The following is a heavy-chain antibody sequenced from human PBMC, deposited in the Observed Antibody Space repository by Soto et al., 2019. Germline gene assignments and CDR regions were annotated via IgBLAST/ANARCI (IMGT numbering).Heavy chain of an antibody. J-gene: IGHJ5*02. V-gene: IGHV2-70*01. Sequence: GPTLVNPTQTLTLTCTFSGFSLNTTGMCVSWIRQPPGKALEWLAAINWDDDKYYSTSLKTRLTISKDTSKNQVVLTMTNMDPVDTATYYCARALGLDNWFDPWGQGTLVTVSS. D-gene: IGHD7-27*01. CDR2: INWDDDK. CDR3: ARALGLDNWFDP. CDR1: GFSLNTTGMC.